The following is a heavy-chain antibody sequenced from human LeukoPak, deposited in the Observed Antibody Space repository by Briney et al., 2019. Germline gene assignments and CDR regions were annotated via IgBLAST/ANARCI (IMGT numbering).Heavy chain of an antibody. V-gene: IGHV3-15*01. D-gene: IGHD6-13*01. CDR1: GFTFSSYA. CDR3: TTDAGYSSRWYNY. CDR2: IKSRVDGGTT. J-gene: IGHJ4*02. Sequence: GGSLRLSCAASGFTFSSYAMSWVRQAPGKGLEWLGRIKSRVDGGTTDYAAPVKDRFSISRDDSRNMLYLQMNSLKTEDTAVYYCTTDAGYSSRWYNYWGQGTLVTVAS.